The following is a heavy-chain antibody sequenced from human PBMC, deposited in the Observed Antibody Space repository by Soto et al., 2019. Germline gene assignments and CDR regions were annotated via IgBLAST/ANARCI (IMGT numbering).Heavy chain of an antibody. V-gene: IGHV3-23*01. CDR2: LSDSGANT. J-gene: IGHJ4*02. Sequence: GGSLRLSCTTSGFTFRNTAMNWVRLAPGKGLEWVSTLSDSGANTHYADSVKGRFTISRDNSKNTLDLQMNSLRVEDTAVYYCVYWVSAHFDYWGQGTVVTVSS. CDR1: GFTFRNTA. D-gene: IGHD2-8*01. CDR3: VYWVSAHFDY.